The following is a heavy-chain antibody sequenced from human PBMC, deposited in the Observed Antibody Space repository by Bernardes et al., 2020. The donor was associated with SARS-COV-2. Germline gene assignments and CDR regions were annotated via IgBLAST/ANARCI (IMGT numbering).Heavy chain of an antibody. D-gene: IGHD5-18*01. V-gene: IGHV4-38-2*02. Sequence: SETLSLTCSVSGYSITNGYYWAWIRQPPGKGLEWIASVYYSGNTFYNSSLKSRLTISADTSMNQVSLWLSSVTAADTAVYYCARVRGYTYGADLNWFDPWGQGMLVTVSS. CDR1: GYSITNGYY. CDR2: VYYSGNT. J-gene: IGHJ5*02. CDR3: ARVRGYTYGADLNWFDP.